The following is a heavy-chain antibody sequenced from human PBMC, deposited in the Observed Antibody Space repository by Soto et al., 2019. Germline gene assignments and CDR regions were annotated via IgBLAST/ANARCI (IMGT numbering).Heavy chain of an antibody. Sequence: QVHLQQWGAGLLKPSETLSLTCAVYGGSVNGYYWNWIRQPPGKGLEWIGEINHTGGTHYNTSLKSRVTMSVATSKNQFSLRLSSVTAADTAIYYCATRITVFGLLIPPFDPWGQGTQVTVSS. D-gene: IGHD3-3*01. CDR3: ATRITVFGLLIPPFDP. V-gene: IGHV4-34*02. CDR2: INHTGGT. CDR1: GGSVNGYY. J-gene: IGHJ5*02.